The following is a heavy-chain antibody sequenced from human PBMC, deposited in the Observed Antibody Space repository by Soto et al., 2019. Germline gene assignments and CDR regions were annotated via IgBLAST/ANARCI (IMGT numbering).Heavy chain of an antibody. CDR2: IYYSGST. V-gene: IGHV4-59*01. Sequence: SETLSLTCTVSGGSISSYYWSWIRQSPGKGLEWIGYIYYSGSTNYNPSLKSRVTISVDTSKNQFSLKLSSVTAADTAVYYCARESPYSRGWVDYWGQGTLVTVSS. CDR1: GGSISSYY. CDR3: ARESPYSRGWVDY. D-gene: IGHD6-19*01. J-gene: IGHJ4*02.